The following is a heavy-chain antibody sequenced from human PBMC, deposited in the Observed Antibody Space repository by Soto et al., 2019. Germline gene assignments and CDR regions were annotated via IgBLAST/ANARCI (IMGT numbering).Heavy chain of an antibody. D-gene: IGHD5-12*01. V-gene: IGHV4-30-2*01. CDR1: GAFISTGGYS. CDR3: ATGQTGYDHRVMYGLHV. Sequence: QLQLQESGSGLVKASQTLSLTCAVSGAFISTGGYSWAWICHPPGKGLEWIGYIYQDGSTDYNPSLKGRVTMSVDKSKNHFSLKLSPVTAADTAVYYCATGQTGYDHRVMYGLHVWGQGTTVTVSS. CDR2: IYQDGST. J-gene: IGHJ6*02.